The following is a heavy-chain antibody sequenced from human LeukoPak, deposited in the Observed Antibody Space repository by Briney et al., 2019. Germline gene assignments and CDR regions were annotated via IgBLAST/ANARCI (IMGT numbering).Heavy chain of an antibody. CDR2: ICGSGGST. V-gene: IGHV3-23*01. J-gene: IGHJ4*02. CDR3: AKAPRLRVNYFDY. D-gene: IGHD4-17*01. CDR1: GFTFSSFA. Sequence: PGGSLRLSCAASGFTFSSFAMSWVRQTRGEGLEWGSAICGSGGSTYYADSVKDRSTIPRDHSKNTLYLQMNSLRAEDTAVYYCAKAPRLRVNYFDYWGQGTLVTVST.